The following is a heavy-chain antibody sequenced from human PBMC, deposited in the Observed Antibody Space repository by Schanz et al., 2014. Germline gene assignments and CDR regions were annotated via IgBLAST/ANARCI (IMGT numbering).Heavy chain of an antibody. Sequence: QVQLVDSGGGLVKPGGSLRLSCAASGFTFSDYYMTWIRQTPGKGLEWVSDISDSGDSTHYADSVKGRFTISRDNAKNSLFLQMNSLSAEDTAVYYCAREYSSYGTVYYWGQGTLVTVSS. CDR2: ISDSGDST. CDR1: GFTFSDYY. D-gene: IGHD5-12*01. J-gene: IGHJ4*02. V-gene: IGHV3-11*01. CDR3: AREYSSYGTVYY.